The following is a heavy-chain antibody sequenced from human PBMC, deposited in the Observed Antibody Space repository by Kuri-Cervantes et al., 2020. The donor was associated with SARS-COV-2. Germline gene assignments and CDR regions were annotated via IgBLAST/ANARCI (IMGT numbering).Heavy chain of an antibody. CDR3: AAVSLILEWFDAFDI. CDR2: ISGSGGST. D-gene: IGHD3-3*01. CDR1: GFTFSSYA. Sequence: GESLKISCAASGFTFSSYAMSWVRQAPGKGLEWVSAISGSGGSTYYADSVKGRFTISRDNSKNTLYLQMNSLRAEDTALYYCAAVSLILEWFDAFDIWGQGTMVTVSS. J-gene: IGHJ3*02. V-gene: IGHV3-23*01.